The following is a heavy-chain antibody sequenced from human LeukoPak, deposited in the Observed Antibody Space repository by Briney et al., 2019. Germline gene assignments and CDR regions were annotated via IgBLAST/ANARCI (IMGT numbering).Heavy chain of an antibody. CDR2: ISYDGSNK. Sequence: PGGSLRLSCAASGFTFSSYGMHWVRQAPGKGLEWVAVISYDGSNKYYADSVKGRFTISRDNSKNTLYLQMNSLRAEDTAVYYCAKGLGMDVWGQGTTVTVSS. CDR3: AKGLGMDV. CDR1: GFTFSSYG. V-gene: IGHV3-30*18. J-gene: IGHJ6*02.